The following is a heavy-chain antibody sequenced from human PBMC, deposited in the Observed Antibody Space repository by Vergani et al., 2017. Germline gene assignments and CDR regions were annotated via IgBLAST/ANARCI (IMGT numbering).Heavy chain of an antibody. J-gene: IGHJ6*02. D-gene: IGHD3-22*01. CDR1: GYTFTSYA. V-gene: IGHV1-3*01. CDR3: ARLPYDSPYYYYGMDV. Sequence: QVQLVQSGAEVKKPGASVKVSCKASGYTFTSYAMHWVRQAPGQRLEWMGWINAGNGNTKYSQKFQGRVTITRDTSASTAYMELSSLRSEDTAVYYCARLPYDSPYYYYGMDVWGQGTTVTVSS. CDR2: INAGNGNT.